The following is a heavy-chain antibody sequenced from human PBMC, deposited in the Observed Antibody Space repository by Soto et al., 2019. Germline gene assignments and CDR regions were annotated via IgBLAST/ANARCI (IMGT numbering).Heavy chain of an antibody. Sequence: QVQLVESGGGVVQPGRSLRLSCAASGFTFSSYGIHWVRQAPGKGLEWVAVIWYDGSNKYYADSVKGRFTISRDNSKNTLYLQMNSLRAEDTAVYYCARDPSIVPYYYYYGMDVWGQGTTVTVSS. V-gene: IGHV3-33*01. D-gene: IGHD2-8*01. CDR2: IWYDGSNK. J-gene: IGHJ6*02. CDR3: ARDPSIVPYYYYYGMDV. CDR1: GFTFSSYG.